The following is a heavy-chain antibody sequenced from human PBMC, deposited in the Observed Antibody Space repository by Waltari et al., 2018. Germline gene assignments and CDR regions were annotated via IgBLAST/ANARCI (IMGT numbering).Heavy chain of an antibody. J-gene: IGHJ4*02. CDR1: GFTFSDHY. V-gene: IGHV3-72*01. D-gene: IGHD6-25*01. CDR2: IRNKADSYTT. CDR3: SALPYY. Sequence: EVQLVESGGGSVQPGGSLRLSCAASGFTFSDHYMDWVRQAPGKGLEWVGRIRNKADSYTTEYAASVKGRFTLSRNDSEKSMNLEMNGLKIEDTAVYYCSALPYYWGQGTLVTVSS.